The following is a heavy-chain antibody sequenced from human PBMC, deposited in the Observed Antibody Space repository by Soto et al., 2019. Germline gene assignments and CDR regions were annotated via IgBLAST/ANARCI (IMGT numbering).Heavy chain of an antibody. Sequence: QVQLVESGGGVVQPGRSLRLSCAASGFTFSSYGMHWVRQAPGKGLEWVAVISYDGSNKYYADSVKGRFTISRDNSKNTLYLQMNSLRAEDTAVYYCAKILRCYLAGAFDYWGQGTLVTVSS. CDR3: AKILRCYLAGAFDY. V-gene: IGHV3-30*18. J-gene: IGHJ4*02. CDR2: ISYDGSNK. D-gene: IGHD3-10*01. CDR1: GFTFSSYG.